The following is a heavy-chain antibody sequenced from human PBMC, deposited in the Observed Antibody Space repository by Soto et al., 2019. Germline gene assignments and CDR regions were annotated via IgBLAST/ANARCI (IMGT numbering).Heavy chain of an antibody. Sequence: QVQLQQWGAGLLKPSETLSLTCAVYGGSFSGYYWSWIRQPPGKGLEWIGEINHSGSTNYNPARKSGVTKTVDTSRNHCALKLSSVTAADTAVYYCSKVEDSSGYYALSVWGQGTLVTVSS. J-gene: IGHJ4*02. V-gene: IGHV4-34*01. D-gene: IGHD3-22*01. CDR2: INHSGST. CDR1: GGSFSGYY. CDR3: SKVEDSSGYYALSV.